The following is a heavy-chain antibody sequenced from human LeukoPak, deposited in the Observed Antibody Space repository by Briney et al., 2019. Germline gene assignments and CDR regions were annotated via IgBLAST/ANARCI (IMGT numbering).Heavy chain of an antibody. CDR3: ARGRNYDSSGYYFGLDY. J-gene: IGHJ4*02. V-gene: IGHV4-39*01. CDR1: GGSISSSSYY. Sequence: SETLSLTCAVSGGSISSSSYYWGWIRQPPGKGLEWIGNIYYSGSTYYNPSLKSRVTISVDTSKNQFSLKLSSVTAADTAVYYCARGRNYDSSGYYFGLDYWGQGTLVTVSS. D-gene: IGHD3-22*01. CDR2: IYYSGST.